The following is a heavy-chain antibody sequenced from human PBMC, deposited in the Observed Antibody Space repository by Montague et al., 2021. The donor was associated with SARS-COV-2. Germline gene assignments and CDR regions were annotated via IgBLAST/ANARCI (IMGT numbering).Heavy chain of an antibody. CDR1: GGSINISS. CDR2: IYYRWST. J-gene: IGHJ5*02. CDR3: SREDRWNWFDA. D-gene: IGHD5-24*01. Sequence: LSLTCTVSGGSINISSWSWIRQPPGKGFECFVYIYYRWSTNYNPSLETRVTISVDPSKNQFSLKMRSVTAADTAVYYCSREDRWNWFDAWGQGTLVIVSS. V-gene: IGHV4-59*01.